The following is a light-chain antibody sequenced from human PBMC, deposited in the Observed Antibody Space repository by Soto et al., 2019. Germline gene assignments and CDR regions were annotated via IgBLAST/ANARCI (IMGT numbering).Light chain of an antibody. V-gene: IGLV1-44*01. CDR3: AAWHDSLNGWV. Sequence: QSVLTQPPSVSGAPGQTVTISCSGSSSDIGTSSVNWFRQLPGTAPKLLIYYSDHRPSGVPDRFSGSQSGTSASLAISGLQAEDEADYYCAAWHDSLNGWVFGGGTKVTVL. CDR2: YSD. J-gene: IGLJ3*02. CDR1: SSDIGTSS.